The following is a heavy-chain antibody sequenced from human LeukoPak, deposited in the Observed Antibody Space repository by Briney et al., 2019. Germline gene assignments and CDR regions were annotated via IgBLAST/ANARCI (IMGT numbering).Heavy chain of an antibody. V-gene: IGHV4-34*01. J-gene: IGHJ4*02. CDR2: INHSGST. CDR1: GFTFSDYY. D-gene: IGHD6-19*01. Sequence: PGGSLRLSCAASGFTFSDYYMSWIRQAPGKGLEWIGEINHSGSTNYNPSLKSRVTISVDTSKNQFSLKLSSVTAADTAVYYCARLAPRQWLPRGFDYWGQGTLVTVSS. CDR3: ARLAPRQWLPRGFDY.